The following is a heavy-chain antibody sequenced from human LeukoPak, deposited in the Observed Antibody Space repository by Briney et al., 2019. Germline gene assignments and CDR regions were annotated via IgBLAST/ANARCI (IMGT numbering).Heavy chain of an antibody. V-gene: IGHV1-69*13. J-gene: IGHJ4*02. Sequence: SVKASCKASGGTFSSYAISWVRQAPGQGLEWMGGIIPIFGTANYAQKFQGRVTITADESTSTVYMELSSLRSEDTAVYYCASEYGPGVDYWGQGTLVTVSS. CDR1: GGTFSSYA. D-gene: IGHD4-17*01. CDR2: IIPIFGTA. CDR3: ASEYGPGVDY.